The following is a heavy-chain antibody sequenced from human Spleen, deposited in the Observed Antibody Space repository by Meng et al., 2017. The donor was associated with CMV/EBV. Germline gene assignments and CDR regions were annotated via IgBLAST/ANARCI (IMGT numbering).Heavy chain of an antibody. J-gene: IGHJ4*02. D-gene: IGHD3-22*01. Sequence: GESLKISCAASGFTVSSNYMSWVRQAPGKGLVWVSRITSDGSSTTYADSVKGRFTISRDNAKNTLYLQMNSLGAEDTAVYYCAREYRLKYDSSGFDFWGQGTLVTVSS. V-gene: IGHV3-74*01. CDR1: GFTVSSNY. CDR2: ITSDGSST. CDR3: AREYRLKYDSSGFDF.